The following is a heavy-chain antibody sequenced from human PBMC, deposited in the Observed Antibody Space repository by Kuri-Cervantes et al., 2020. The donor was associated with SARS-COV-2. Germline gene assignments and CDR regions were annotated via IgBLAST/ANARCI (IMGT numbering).Heavy chain of an antibody. V-gene: IGHV3-30-3*01. D-gene: IGHD4-23*01. Sequence: LSLTCAASGFTFSSYAMHWVRQAPGKGLEWVAVISYDGSNKYYADSVKGRFTISRDNSKNTLYLQMNSLRAEDTAVYYCAKGGPVEREDAFDIWGQGTMVTVSS. CDR1: GFTFSSYA. CDR2: ISYDGSNK. CDR3: AKGGPVEREDAFDI. J-gene: IGHJ3*02.